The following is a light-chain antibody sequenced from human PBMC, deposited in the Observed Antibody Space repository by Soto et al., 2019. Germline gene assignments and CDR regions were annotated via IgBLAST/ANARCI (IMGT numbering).Light chain of an antibody. CDR1: QSISSW. CDR3: QQYNSYSTWT. V-gene: IGKV1-5*03. CDR2: KAS. Sequence: IKLTQSPSTLSASVGDRVTITCRASQSISSWLAWYQQKPGKAPKLLIYKASSLESGVPSRFSGSGSGTEFTLTISSLQTDDFANYYCQQYNSYSTWTFGQGTKVDIK. J-gene: IGKJ1*01.